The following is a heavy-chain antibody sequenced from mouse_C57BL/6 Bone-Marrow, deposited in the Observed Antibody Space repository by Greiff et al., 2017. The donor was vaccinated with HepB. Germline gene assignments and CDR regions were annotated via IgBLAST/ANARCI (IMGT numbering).Heavy chain of an antibody. D-gene: IGHD2-4*01. CDR1: GFTFSSYG. Sequence: EVKLVESGGDLVKPGGSLKLSCAASGFTFSSYGMSWVRQTPDKRLEWVATISSGGSYTYYPDSVKGRFTISRDNAKNTLYLQMSSLKSEDTAMYYCASRLHGAWFACWGQGTLVTVSA. CDR2: ISSGGSYT. J-gene: IGHJ3*01. CDR3: ASRLHGAWFAC. V-gene: IGHV5-6*01.